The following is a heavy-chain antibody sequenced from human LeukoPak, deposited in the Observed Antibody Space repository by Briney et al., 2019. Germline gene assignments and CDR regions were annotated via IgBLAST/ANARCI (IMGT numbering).Heavy chain of an antibody. CDR2: ISSSGSTI. CDR1: GFIFGSYD. J-gene: IGHJ6*02. CDR3: ARGLVDYYYYGLDV. V-gene: IGHV3-48*03. D-gene: IGHD6-6*01. Sequence: GGSLRLSCAASGFIFGSYDMSWVRQAPGKGLEWISYISSSGSTIYYADSVKGRFTISRDNAKNSQYLQMNRLRADDTAVYYCARGLVDYYYYGLDVWGQGTTVTVSS.